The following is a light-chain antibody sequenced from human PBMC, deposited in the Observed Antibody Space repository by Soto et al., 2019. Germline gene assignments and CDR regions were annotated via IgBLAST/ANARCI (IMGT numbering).Light chain of an antibody. V-gene: IGLV2-18*02. Sequence: QSALTQPPSVSGSPGQSVTISCTGTSSDVGNYNRVSWYQQPPGTAPKLIIYEVKNRPLGVPHRFSGSKSGNTASLTISGLQAEDEADYYCSSYTSSSSLGVFGGGTKLTVL. CDR3: SSYTSSSSLGV. CDR2: EVK. J-gene: IGLJ2*01. CDR1: SSDVGNYNR.